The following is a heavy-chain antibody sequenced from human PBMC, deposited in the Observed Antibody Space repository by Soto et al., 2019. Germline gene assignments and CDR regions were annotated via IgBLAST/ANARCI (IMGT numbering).Heavy chain of an antibody. CDR2: IKSKTDGGTT. D-gene: IGHD2-15*01. CDR3: TTEVPYCSGGSCYSGWFDP. CDR1: GFTFSNAW. Sequence: GGSLRLSCAASGFTFSNAWMSWVRQAPGKGLEWVGRIKSKTDGGTTDYAAPVKGRFTISRDDSKNTLYLQMNSLKTEDTAVYYCTTEVPYCSGGSCYSGWFDPWGQGTLVTVSS. J-gene: IGHJ5*02. V-gene: IGHV3-15*01.